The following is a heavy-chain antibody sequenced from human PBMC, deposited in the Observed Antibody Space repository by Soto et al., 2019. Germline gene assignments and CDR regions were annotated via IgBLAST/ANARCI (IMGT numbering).Heavy chain of an antibody. D-gene: IGHD3-16*02. J-gene: IGHJ4*02. CDR3: ARHGSF. V-gene: IGHV4-39*01. Sequence: QMQLQESGPGLVKPSETLSLTCTVSNGSISTTSYNWGWIRQSPGKGLEWIGTIFYTGTTSYNPSLQSRVTITVDTSNNQYSLKLASVTAADTAVYYCARHGSFWGQGILVVVSS. CDR1: NGSISTTSYN. CDR2: IFYTGTT.